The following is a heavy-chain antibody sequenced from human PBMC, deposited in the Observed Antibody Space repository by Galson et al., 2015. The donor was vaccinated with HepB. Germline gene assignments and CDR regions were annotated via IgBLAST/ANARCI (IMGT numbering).Heavy chain of an antibody. D-gene: IGHD3-3*01. V-gene: IGHV3-11*06. CDR2: ISSSSSYT. CDR1: GFTSSDYY. CDR3: ARDAPSYYDFWSGHRKFDYYYGMDV. Sequence: SLRLSCAASGFTSSDYYMSWIRQAPGKGLEWVSYISSSSSYTNYADSVKGRFTISRDNAKNSLYLQMNSLRAEDTAVYYCARDAPSYYDFWSGHRKFDYYYGMDVWGQGTTVTVSS. J-gene: IGHJ6*02.